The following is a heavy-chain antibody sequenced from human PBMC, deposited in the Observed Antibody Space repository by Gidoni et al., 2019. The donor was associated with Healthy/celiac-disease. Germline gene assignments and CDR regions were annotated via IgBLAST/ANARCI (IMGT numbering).Heavy chain of an antibody. D-gene: IGHD3-3*02. V-gene: IGHV3-23*01. CDR2: ISGSGGST. J-gene: IGHJ6*02. CDR3: AKVPPIRLRDYYGMDV. Sequence: EVQLLESGGGLVQPGGSLRLSCAASGFTFSSYAMSWVRQAPGKGLEWVSAISGSGGSTYYADSVKGRFTISRDNSKNTLYLQMNSLRAEDTAVYYCAKVPPIRLRDYYGMDVWGQGTTVTVSS. CDR1: GFTFSSYA.